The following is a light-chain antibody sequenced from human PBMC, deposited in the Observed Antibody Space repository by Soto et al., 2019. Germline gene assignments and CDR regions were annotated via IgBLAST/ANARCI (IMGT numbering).Light chain of an antibody. V-gene: IGKV3-20*01. CDR1: QSVNSSD. CDR2: GAS. Sequence: EIVLTQSPGTLSLSPGDRATLSCRASQSVNSSDFAWYQQKAAQAPRLLIYGASSRATGIPDRFSGSGSGTDFTLTISRLEPEDFAVYYCHQYGSSPLYTFGQGTKLEI. CDR3: HQYGSSPLYT. J-gene: IGKJ2*01.